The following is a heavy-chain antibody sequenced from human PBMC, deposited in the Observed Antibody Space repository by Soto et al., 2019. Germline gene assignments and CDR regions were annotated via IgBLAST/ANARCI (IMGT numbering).Heavy chain of an antibody. CDR3: ASGAGRSYAYFFGC. CDR1: EGTFNSYA. J-gene: IGHJ4*02. Sequence: QAQLVQSGAEVRKPGSSVKLSCKASEGTFNSYAIAWVRQGPGQGLEWMGGIIPYYTTLNYSQKFQDRVTITADDPTKTYYMELSSLRSDDTAVYFCASGAGRSYAYFFGCWAQGSLVTLSS. CDR2: IIPYYTTL. D-gene: IGHD6-6*01. V-gene: IGHV1-69*01.